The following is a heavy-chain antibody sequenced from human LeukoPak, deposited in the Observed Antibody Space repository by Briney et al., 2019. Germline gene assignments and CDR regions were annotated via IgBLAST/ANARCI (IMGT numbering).Heavy chain of an antibody. V-gene: IGHV7-4-1*02. CDR2: INTNTGNP. D-gene: IGHD1-1*01. J-gene: IGHJ6*02. Sequence: GASVKVSCKASGYTFTSYAMNWVRQAPGQGLEWMGWINTNTGNPTYAQGFTGRFVFSLDTSVSTAYLQISSLKAEDTAVYYCARDDAVGTSWVAAYYYYGMDVWGQGTTVTVSS. CDR1: GYTFTSYA. CDR3: ARDDAVGTSWVAAYYYYGMDV.